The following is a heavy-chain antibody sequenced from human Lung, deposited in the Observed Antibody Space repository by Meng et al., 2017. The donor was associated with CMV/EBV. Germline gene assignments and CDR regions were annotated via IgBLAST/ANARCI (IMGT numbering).Heavy chain of an antibody. Sequence: GESLKISCAASGFTFSTNWMSWVRQVPGKGLELVANIKEDGSQTHYVDSVRGRFTISRDNAKNSLYLQVNSLRAEDTALYHCAREYNWGRGTLVTVSS. CDR3: AREYN. CDR2: IKEDGSQT. J-gene: IGHJ4*02. CDR1: GFTFSTNW. D-gene: IGHD1-14*01. V-gene: IGHV3-7*01.